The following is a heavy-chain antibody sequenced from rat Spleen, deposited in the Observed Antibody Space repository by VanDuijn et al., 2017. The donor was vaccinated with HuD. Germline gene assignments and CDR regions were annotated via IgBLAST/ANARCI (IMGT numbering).Heavy chain of an antibody. CDR3: TRDGTTGIFAYVMDA. D-gene: IGHD1-9*01. Sequence: QVQLKESGPGLVQPSQTLSLTCTVSGFSLTSYNVHWVRQPPGKGLEWMGRMRYNGETSYNSALKSRLSISRDTSKNQVFLKMNSLQTDDTGTYYCTRDGTTGIFAYVMDAWGQGASVTVSS. J-gene: IGHJ4*01. V-gene: IGHV2-63*01. CDR2: MRYNGET. CDR1: GFSLTSYN.